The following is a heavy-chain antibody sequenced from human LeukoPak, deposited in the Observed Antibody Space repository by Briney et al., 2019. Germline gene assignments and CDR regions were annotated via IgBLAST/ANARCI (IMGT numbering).Heavy chain of an antibody. CDR2: ISPSGDFT. V-gene: IGHV1-46*01. J-gene: IGHJ4*02. CDR1: GYTITNYY. Sequence: GASVDVSCKASGYTITNYYVHWVRQAPGQGLEWMGVISPSGDFTSYAQMFQGSITVTRDTSTSTVYMELSGLRSEDTALYFCASEIAATGYFDYWGQGTLVTVSS. CDR3: ASEIAATGYFDY. D-gene: IGHD6-13*01.